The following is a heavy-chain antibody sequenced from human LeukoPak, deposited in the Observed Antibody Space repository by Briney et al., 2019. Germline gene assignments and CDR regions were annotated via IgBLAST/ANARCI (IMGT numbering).Heavy chain of an antibody. CDR2: ITGSGGNT. J-gene: IGHJ6*02. CDR3: ARDRQGVPAAASWDYYYYGMDV. Sequence: GGSLRLSCAASGFTFGKYAMNWVRQAPGKGLEWVSAITGSGGNTYYADSMKGRFTISRDNSKNTVYLQMNSLRADDTAVYYCARDRQGVPAAASWDYYYYGMDVWGQGTTVTVSS. D-gene: IGHD1-26*01. CDR1: GFTFGKYA. V-gene: IGHV3-23*01.